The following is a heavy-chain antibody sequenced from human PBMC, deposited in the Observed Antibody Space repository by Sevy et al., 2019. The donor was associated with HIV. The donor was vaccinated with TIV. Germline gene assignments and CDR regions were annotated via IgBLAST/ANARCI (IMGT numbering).Heavy chain of an antibody. V-gene: IGHV3-9*01. CDR3: AKDINRGCDGVDCYSYYYYFYGLDD. CDR1: GFTFNDHA. J-gene: IGHJ4*02. CDR2: ISWNSRNI. D-gene: IGHD3-22*01. Sequence: GGSLRLSCAASGFTFNDHAMPWVRQVPGKGLEWVSGISWNSRNIGYADSVKGRFTISRDNARHFVYLEMNSLRPEDKVICYCAKDINRGCDGVDCYSYYYYFYGLDDWGQGTLVTVSS.